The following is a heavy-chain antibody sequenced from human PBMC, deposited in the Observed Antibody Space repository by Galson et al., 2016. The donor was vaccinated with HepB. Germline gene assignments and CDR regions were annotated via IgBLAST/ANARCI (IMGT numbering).Heavy chain of an antibody. CDR1: GYTFTNYY. CDR3: ARGGCRGSSCYYDY. CDR2: VDPSGDRT. Sequence: SVKVSCKASGYTFTNYYIHWVRQAPGQGLECMGIVDPSGDRTTYAQQFQGRVTMTSDTSTSTVYMDLSSLRSDDTAVCYCARGGCRGSSCYYDYWGQGALVTVSS. V-gene: IGHV1-46*01. J-gene: IGHJ4*02. D-gene: IGHD2-2*01.